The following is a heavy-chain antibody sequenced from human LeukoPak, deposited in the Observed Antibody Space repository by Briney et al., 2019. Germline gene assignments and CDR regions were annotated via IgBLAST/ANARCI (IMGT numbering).Heavy chain of an antibody. J-gene: IGHJ3*02. Sequence: SQTLSLTCSVSGVSVSDGRYYWTWIRQHPGKGLEWIGYKYYSGSSKYNPSLKSRLTISIDTSKNQFSLQLSSVTAADTATYYCATPYCSSLSCLDVFNMWGQGTRVTVSS. D-gene: IGHD2-2*01. CDR1: GVSVSDGRYY. V-gene: IGHV4-31*03. CDR2: KYYSGSS. CDR3: ATPYCSSLSCLDVFNM.